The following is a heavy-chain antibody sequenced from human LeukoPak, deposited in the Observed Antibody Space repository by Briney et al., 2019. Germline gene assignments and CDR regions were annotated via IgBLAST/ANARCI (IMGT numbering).Heavy chain of an antibody. J-gene: IGHJ3*02. V-gene: IGHV4-61*01. CDR3: AREGGGNAFDI. CDR1: GGSISSSSYY. D-gene: IGHD3-16*01. Sequence: SETLSLTCTVSGGSISSSSYYWGWIRQPPGKGLEWIGYIYYSGGTNYNPSLKSRVTISVDTSKNQFSLKLSSVTAADTAVYYCAREGGGNAFDIWGQGTMVTVSS. CDR2: IYYSGGT.